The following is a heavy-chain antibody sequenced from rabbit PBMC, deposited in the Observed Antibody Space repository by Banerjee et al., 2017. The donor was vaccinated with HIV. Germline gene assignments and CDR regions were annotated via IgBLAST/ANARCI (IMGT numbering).Heavy chain of an antibody. Sequence: QEQLVESGGGLVTLGGSLTLTCKASGIDFSAYAISWVRQAPGKGLEWIAYIYPVYGSTDYASWVNGRFTISLDNAQNTVFLQMTSLTAADTATYFCARVGYASSSGYYNLWGQGTLVTVS. CDR1: GIDFSAYA. J-gene: IGHJ4*01. CDR3: ARVGYASSSGYYNL. V-gene: IGHV1S47*01. D-gene: IGHD1-1*01. CDR2: IYPVYGST.